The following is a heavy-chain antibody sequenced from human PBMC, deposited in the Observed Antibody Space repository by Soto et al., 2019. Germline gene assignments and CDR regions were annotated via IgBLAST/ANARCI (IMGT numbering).Heavy chain of an antibody. CDR1: GFTFSSYW. D-gene: IGHD3-10*01. Sequence: GGSLRLSCAASGFTFSSYWMHWVRQAPGKGLVWVSRINSDGSSTSYADSVKGRFTISRDNAKNTLYLQMNSLRAEDTAVYYCARDPKVRGVIPNYYYYYMDVWGKGTTVTVSS. CDR2: INSDGSST. CDR3: ARDPKVRGVIPNYYYYYMDV. J-gene: IGHJ6*03. V-gene: IGHV3-74*01.